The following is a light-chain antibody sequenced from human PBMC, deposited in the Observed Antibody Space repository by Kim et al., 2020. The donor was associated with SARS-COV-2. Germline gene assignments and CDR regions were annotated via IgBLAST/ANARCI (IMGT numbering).Light chain of an antibody. V-gene: IGLV3-1*01. CDR3: QAWDSSTHHYV. J-gene: IGLJ1*01. CDR2: HDN. CDR1: KLGDKY. Sequence: AGTTGSISGSDNKLGDKYVSWYQQTPRQPPVVVIYHDNQPPSGTPQRFSCSNSGNTATLTISGTPAMDEADYCCQAWDSSTHHYVFGAGTKVTVL.